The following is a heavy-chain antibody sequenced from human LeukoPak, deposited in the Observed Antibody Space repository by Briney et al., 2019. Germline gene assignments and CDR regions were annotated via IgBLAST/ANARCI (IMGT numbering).Heavy chain of an antibody. Sequence: PSETLSLTCSVSGGSISSYYWSWIRQPPGKGLEWIGNIYYSGSTNYNPSLKSRVTISVDTSKNQFSLKLSSVTAADTAVYYCARETISRNFDYWGQGTLVTVSS. V-gene: IGHV4-59*01. CDR1: GGSISSYY. CDR2: IYYSGST. D-gene: IGHD1-14*01. J-gene: IGHJ4*02. CDR3: ARETISRNFDY.